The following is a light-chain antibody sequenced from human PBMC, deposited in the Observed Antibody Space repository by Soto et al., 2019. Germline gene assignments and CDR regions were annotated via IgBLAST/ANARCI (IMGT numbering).Light chain of an antibody. Sequence: QSVLTQPPSLSGTPGQTVTISCPGSRANIGSSIVHWYQQLPGTAPKHLIYMNNHRPSGVPDRFSGSKSGTSSALVSSGLRSEDEADYYCVAWDDDLRARVFGGGTKLTVL. CDR2: MNN. V-gene: IGLV1-47*01. J-gene: IGLJ3*02. CDR3: VAWDDDLRARV. CDR1: RANIGSSI.